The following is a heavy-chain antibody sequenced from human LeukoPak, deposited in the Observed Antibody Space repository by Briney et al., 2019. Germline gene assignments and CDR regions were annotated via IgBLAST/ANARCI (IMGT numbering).Heavy chain of an antibody. V-gene: IGHV4-4*09. J-gene: IGHJ3*02. CDR3: ARHLDYSNDDAFDI. CDR2: IYTSGST. CDR1: GGSISSYY. Sequence: SETLSLTCTVSGGSISSYYWSWIRQPPGKGLEWIGYIYTSGSTNYNPSLKSRVTISVDTSKNQFSLRLSSVTAADTAVYYCARHLDYSNDDAFDIWGQGTMVTVSP. D-gene: IGHD4-11*01.